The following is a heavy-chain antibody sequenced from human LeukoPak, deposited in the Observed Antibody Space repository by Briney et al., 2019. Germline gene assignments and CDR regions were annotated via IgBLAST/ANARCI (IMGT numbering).Heavy chain of an antibody. CDR1: GGSISSSSYY. D-gene: IGHD5-18*01. CDR2: IYYSGST. J-gene: IGHJ4*02. CDR3: ARVGYGYAPALVDY. V-gene: IGHV4-39*07. Sequence: SETLSLTCTVSGGSISSSSYYWGWIRQPPGKGLEWIGSIYYSGSTYYNPSLKSRVTISVDTSKNQFSLKLSSVTAADTAVYYCARVGYGYAPALVDYWGQGTLVTVSS.